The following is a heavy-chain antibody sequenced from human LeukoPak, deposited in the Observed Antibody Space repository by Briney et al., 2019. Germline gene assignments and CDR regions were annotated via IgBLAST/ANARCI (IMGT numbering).Heavy chain of an antibody. V-gene: IGHV3-11*04. J-gene: IGHJ6*04. CDR1: GESLSNYY. CDR3: AELGITMIGGV. CDR2: ISSSGSTI. Sequence: LSLTCAVYGESLSNYYWSWIRQPPGKGLEWVSYISSSGSTIYYADSVKGRFTISRDNAKNSLYLQMNSLRAEDTAVYYCAELGITMIGGVWGKGTTVTISS. D-gene: IGHD3-10*02.